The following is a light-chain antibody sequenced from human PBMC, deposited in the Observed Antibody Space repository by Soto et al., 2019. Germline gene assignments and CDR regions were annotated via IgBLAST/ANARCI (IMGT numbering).Light chain of an antibody. CDR1: SSNIGAGYD. J-gene: IGLJ3*02. V-gene: IGLV1-40*01. Sequence: QSVLTQPPSVSGAPGQRITISCTGSSSNIGAGYDVHWYQQLPGTAPKLLIYGNSNRPSGVPDRFSGSKSGTSASLAITGLQAEDEADYYCQSHDSSLSGWVFGGGTKPPS. CDR3: QSHDSSLSGWV. CDR2: GNS.